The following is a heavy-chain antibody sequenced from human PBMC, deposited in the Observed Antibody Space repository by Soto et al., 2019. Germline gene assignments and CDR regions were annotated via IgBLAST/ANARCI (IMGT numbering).Heavy chain of an antibody. J-gene: IGHJ5*02. V-gene: IGHV3-30-3*01. CDR3: ASQVESGSSINWFDP. CDR1: GFTFSSYA. Sequence: GSLRLSCAASGFTFSSYAMHWVRQAPGKGPEWVAVISYDGSNKYYADSVKGRFTISRDNSKNTLYLQMNSLRAEDTAVYYCASQVESGSSINWFDPWGQGTLVTVSS. CDR2: ISYDGSNK. D-gene: IGHD1-26*01.